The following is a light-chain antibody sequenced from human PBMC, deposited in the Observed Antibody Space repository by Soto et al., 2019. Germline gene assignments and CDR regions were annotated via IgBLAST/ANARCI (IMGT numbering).Light chain of an antibody. CDR1: SSNIGAGYD. Sequence: QSVLTQPPSVSGAPGQRVTISCTGSSSNIGAGYDIHWYQQLPGTAPELLIYANTNRPSGVPDRFSGSKSGTSASLAITGLQAEDEADYYCQSSDSSLSGAVFGGGTKLTVL. J-gene: IGLJ3*02. CDR3: QSSDSSLSGAV. CDR2: ANT. V-gene: IGLV1-40*01.